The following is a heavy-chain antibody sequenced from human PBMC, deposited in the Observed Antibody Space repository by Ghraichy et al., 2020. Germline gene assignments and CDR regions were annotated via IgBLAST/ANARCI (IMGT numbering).Heavy chain of an antibody. V-gene: IGHV3-30*04. CDR3: ARTWAVTAYFDY. D-gene: IGHD4-17*01. Sequence: GGSLRLSCAASGFTFSSYAMHWVRQAPGKGLEWVAVISYDGSNKYYADSVKGRFTISRDNSKNTLYLQMNSLRAEDTAVYYCARTWAVTAYFDYWGQGTLVTVSS. CDR1: GFTFSSYA. J-gene: IGHJ4*02. CDR2: ISYDGSNK.